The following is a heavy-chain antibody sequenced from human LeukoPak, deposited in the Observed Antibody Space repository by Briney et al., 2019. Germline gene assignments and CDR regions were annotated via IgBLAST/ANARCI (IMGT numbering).Heavy chain of an antibody. CDR2: IFYSGST. CDR1: GVSISSYAYY. V-gene: IGHV4-31*02. J-gene: IGHJ2*01. D-gene: IGHD4-17*01. Sequence: SQTLSLTCSVSGVSISSYAYYWSWIRQRPGKGLEWIGYIFYSGSTYYNPSLKNRVTISIDPSQTHFSLTLSSVTAADTAIYYCARDFHGAWYFDLWGRGTLVTVSS. CDR3: ARDFHGAWYFDL.